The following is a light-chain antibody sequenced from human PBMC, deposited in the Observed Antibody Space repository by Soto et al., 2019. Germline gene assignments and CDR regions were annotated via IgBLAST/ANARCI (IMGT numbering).Light chain of an antibody. Sequence: EIVLTQSPATLSLSPGERATLSCRASQSVASYLAWYQQKPGQAPRLLIYDASNMATGIPARFSGSGSGTAFTLTSSGLEPEDFAVYDCQQRSNWPLTFGGGTKVEIK. J-gene: IGKJ4*01. CDR3: QQRSNWPLT. V-gene: IGKV3-11*01. CDR1: QSVASY. CDR2: DAS.